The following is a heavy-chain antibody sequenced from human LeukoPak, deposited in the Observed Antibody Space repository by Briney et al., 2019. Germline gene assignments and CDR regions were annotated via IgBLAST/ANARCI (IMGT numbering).Heavy chain of an antibody. CDR3: ARLGYYDSSGYDY. V-gene: IGHV4-59*08. J-gene: IGHJ4*02. Sequence: SEALSLTCTVSGGSISSYYWSWIRQPPGKGLEWIGYIYYSGSTNYNPSLKSRVTISVDTSKNQFSLKLSSVTAADTAAYYCARLGYYDSSGYDYWGQGTLVTVSS. D-gene: IGHD3-22*01. CDR2: IYYSGST. CDR1: GGSISSYY.